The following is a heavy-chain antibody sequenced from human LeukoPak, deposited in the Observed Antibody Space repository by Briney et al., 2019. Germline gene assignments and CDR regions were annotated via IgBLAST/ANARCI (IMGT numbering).Heavy chain of an antibody. CDR3: AREAAAGYYFDY. D-gene: IGHD6-13*01. V-gene: IGHV1-69*05. CDR1: GGTFSSYA. CDR2: IIPIFGTA. J-gene: IGHJ4*02. Sequence: ASVKVSCKASGGTFSSYAISWVRQAPGQGLEWMGGIIPIFGTANYAQKFQGRVTITTDESTSTAYMELSSLRSEDTAVYYCAREAAAGYYFDYWAREPWSPSPQ.